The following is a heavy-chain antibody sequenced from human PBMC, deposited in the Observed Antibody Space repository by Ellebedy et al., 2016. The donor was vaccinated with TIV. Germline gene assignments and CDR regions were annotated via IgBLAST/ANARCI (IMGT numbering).Heavy chain of an antibody. CDR1: GDSIDTSTYY. V-gene: IGHV4-39*07. J-gene: IGHJ4*02. Sequence: MPSETLSLTCTVSGDSIDTSTYYWGWIRQPPGKGLEWIGSFYYGGSAYYNPSLKSRVTMSLDTSKSQVSLKLSSVTAADTAVYYCAREFERRIPAAGGMFYFDFWGQGALVTVAS. D-gene: IGHD6-13*01. CDR2: FYYGGSA. CDR3: AREFERRIPAAGGMFYFDF.